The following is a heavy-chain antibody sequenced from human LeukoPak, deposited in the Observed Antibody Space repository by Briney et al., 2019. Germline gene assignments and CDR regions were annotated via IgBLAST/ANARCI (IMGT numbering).Heavy chain of an antibody. Sequence: PGGSLRLSCTASGFSFRHYGMFWVRQAPGKGLEWVSFIRDDGDDQYYADSVKGRFTISRDNTNNALFLQMNGLRAEDTAVYYCAREFEEGPFDYWGQGTLVTVSS. CDR1: GFSFRHYG. V-gene: IGHV3-30*02. CDR2: IRDDGDDQ. J-gene: IGHJ4*02. CDR3: AREFEEGPFDY. D-gene: IGHD3-10*01.